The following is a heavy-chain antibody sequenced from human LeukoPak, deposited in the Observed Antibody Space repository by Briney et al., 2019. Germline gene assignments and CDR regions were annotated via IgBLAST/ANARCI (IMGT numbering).Heavy chain of an antibody. Sequence: PGGSLRLSCAASGFTFSIYSMNWVRQAPGKGLEWVSSISSSSSYIYYADSVKGRFTISRDNAKNSLYLQMNSLRAEDTAVYYCASPNPRIAARPYYYYYMDVWGKGTRVPVP. V-gene: IGHV3-21*01. CDR3: ASPNPRIAARPYYYYYMDV. CDR1: GFTFSIYS. D-gene: IGHD6-6*01. CDR2: ISSSSSYI. J-gene: IGHJ6*03.